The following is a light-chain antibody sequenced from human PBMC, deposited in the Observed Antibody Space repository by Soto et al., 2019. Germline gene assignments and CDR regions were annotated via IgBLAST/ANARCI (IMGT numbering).Light chain of an antibody. CDR2: EDT. J-gene: IGLJ3*02. CDR1: SSDVGKYDY. CDR3: CAFTSAGTGV. Sequence: QSVLTQPPSASGSPGQSVTISCTGTSSDVGKYDYVSWFQHHPGKAPKLMISEDTKRPSGVSNRFSGSKSGNMASLTISGLQAEDEADYYCCAFTSAGTGVFGGGTKLTVL. V-gene: IGLV2-23*01.